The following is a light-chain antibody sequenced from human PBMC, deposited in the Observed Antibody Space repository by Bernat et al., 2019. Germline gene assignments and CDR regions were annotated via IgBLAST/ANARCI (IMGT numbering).Light chain of an antibody. Sequence: EIVLTQSPATLSLSPGERATLSCRASQSVSSYLAWYQQKPGQAPRLLIYDASNRATGIPARFSGSGSGTDFTLTISSLEPEDFAVYYCQQRSNWPQGFTFGGGNKVEIK. CDR3: QQRSNWPQGFT. V-gene: IGKV3-11*01. CDR2: DAS. J-gene: IGKJ4*01. CDR1: QSVSSY.